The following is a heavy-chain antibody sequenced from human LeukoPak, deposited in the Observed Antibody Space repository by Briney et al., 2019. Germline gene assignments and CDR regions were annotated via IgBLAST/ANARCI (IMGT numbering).Heavy chain of an antibody. Sequence: SETLSLTCTVSGDSITNYYWNWIRQSPGKGLEWIGHINLSGGTMYNPSLRSRATISLDSAKNQFSLRLISVTAADTAVYYCARRVQMSSASATSNTWLDPWGQGTLVSVSS. CDR1: GDSITNYY. D-gene: IGHD3-10*01. CDR3: ARRVQMSSASATSNTWLDP. CDR2: INLSGGT. V-gene: IGHV4-59*01. J-gene: IGHJ5*02.